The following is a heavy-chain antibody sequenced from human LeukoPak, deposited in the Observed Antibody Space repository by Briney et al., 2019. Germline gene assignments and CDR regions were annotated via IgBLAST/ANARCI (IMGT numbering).Heavy chain of an antibody. Sequence: PGGSLRLSCAASGFTFSSYSMNWVRQAPGKGLEWVSYISSSSSTIYYADSVKGRFTISRDNAKNSLYLQMNSLRDEDTAVYYCARGDYDILTGYYRGFDYWGQGTLVTVSS. CDR1: GFTFSSYS. CDR3: ARGDYDILTGYYRGFDY. V-gene: IGHV3-48*02. CDR2: ISSSSSTI. D-gene: IGHD3-9*01. J-gene: IGHJ4*02.